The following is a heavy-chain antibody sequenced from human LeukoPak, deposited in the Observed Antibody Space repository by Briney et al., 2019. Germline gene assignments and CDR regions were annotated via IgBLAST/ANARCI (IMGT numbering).Heavy chain of an antibody. CDR2: INHSGST. D-gene: IGHD4-17*01. V-gene: IGHV4-34*01. CDR3: ARLRTDYGDYQDY. J-gene: IGHJ4*02. Sequence: SSETLSLTCAVYGGSFSGYYWSWIRQPPGKGLEWIGEINHSGSTNYNPSLKSLVTISVDTSKNQFSLKLSSVTAADTAVYYCARLRTDYGDYQDYWGQGTLVTVSS. CDR1: GGSFSGYY.